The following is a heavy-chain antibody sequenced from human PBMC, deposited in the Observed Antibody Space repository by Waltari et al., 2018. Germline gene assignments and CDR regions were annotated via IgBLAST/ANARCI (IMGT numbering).Heavy chain of an antibody. J-gene: IGHJ6*02. D-gene: IGHD6-13*01. V-gene: IGHV4-34*01. CDR2: INHSGST. Sequence: QVQLQQWGAGLLKPSETLSLTCAVYGGSFSGYYWSRIRQPPGRGLGWIGEINHSGSTNYNPSLKSQVTISVDTSKNQFSRKLSSVTAADTAVYYCARDPRQQLVRRGRHGMDVWGQGTTVTVSS. CDR3: ARDPRQQLVRRGRHGMDV. CDR1: GGSFSGYY.